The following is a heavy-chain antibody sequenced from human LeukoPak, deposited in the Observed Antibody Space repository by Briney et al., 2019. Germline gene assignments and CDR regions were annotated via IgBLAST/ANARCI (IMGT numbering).Heavy chain of an antibody. J-gene: IGHJ6*04. CDR2: INHSGST. D-gene: IGHD3-10*01. Sequence: PSETLSLTCAVYGGSFSGYYWSWIRQPPGKGLEWIGEINHSGSTNYNPSLKSRVTISVDTSKNQFSLKLSSVTAADTAVYYCARGSAGSGSYYKMDVWGKGTTVTVSS. CDR3: ARGSAGSGSYYKMDV. CDR1: GGSFSGYY. V-gene: IGHV4-34*01.